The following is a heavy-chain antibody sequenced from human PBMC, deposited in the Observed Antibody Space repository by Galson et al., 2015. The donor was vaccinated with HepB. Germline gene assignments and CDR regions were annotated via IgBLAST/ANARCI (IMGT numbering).Heavy chain of an antibody. CDR1: GGSISSGGYY. CDR3: ARGPQQQLAYFDY. J-gene: IGHJ4*02. V-gene: IGHV4-31*03. CDR2: IYYSGST. D-gene: IGHD6-13*01. Sequence: TLSLTCTVSGGSISSGGYYWSWIRQHPGKGLEWIGYIYYSGSTYYNPSLKSRVTISVDTSKNQFSLKLSSVTAADTAVYYCARGPQQQLAYFDYWGQGTLVTVSS.